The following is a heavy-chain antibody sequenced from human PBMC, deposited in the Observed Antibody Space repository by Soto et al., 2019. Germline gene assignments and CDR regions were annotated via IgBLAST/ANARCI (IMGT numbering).Heavy chain of an antibody. V-gene: IGHV3-23*01. CDR1: GFTFSAYA. D-gene: IGHD2-8*01. Sequence: EVQLLESGGGLVQPGGSLRLSCAASGFTFSAYAMSWVRQAPGKGLEWVSGLVGSGDDIHYAASVRGRFTVSRDNSKNMLFLQMNSLRAEDTAVYYCAKDGIANNGVWEAHDLWGQGTQVTVSS. CDR2: LVGSGDDI. J-gene: IGHJ3*01. CDR3: AKDGIANNGVWEAHDL.